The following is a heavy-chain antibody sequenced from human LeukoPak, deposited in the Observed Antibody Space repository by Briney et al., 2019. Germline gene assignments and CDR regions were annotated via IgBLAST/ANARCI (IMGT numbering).Heavy chain of an antibody. CDR3: AREGSITIFGVYYYYMDV. D-gene: IGHD3-3*01. J-gene: IGHJ6*03. V-gene: IGHV1-18*01. CDR2: ISAYNGNT. Sequence: GASVKVSCKASGYTFTSYGISWVRQALGQGLEWMGWISAYNGNTNYAQKLQGRVTMTTDTSTSTAYTELRSLRSDDTAVYYCAREGSITIFGVYYYYMDVWGKGTTVTVSS. CDR1: GYTFTSYG.